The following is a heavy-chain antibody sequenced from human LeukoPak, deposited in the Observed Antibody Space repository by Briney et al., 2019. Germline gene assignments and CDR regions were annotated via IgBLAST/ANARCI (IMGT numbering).Heavy chain of an antibody. J-gene: IGHJ3*02. CDR2: ISSDGNSE. CDR3: AREGHSSGHCGAFDI. Sequence: GRSLKLSYAASGFTFSSSVMHWVRQAPGKRLEWMAGISSDGNSEHFVDSVKGRLTISRDNSNNTLYLQMNSLRLEDTAVYYCAREGHSSGHCGAFDIWGQGTMITVSS. V-gene: IGHV3-30*03. D-gene: IGHD3-22*01. CDR1: GFTFSSSV.